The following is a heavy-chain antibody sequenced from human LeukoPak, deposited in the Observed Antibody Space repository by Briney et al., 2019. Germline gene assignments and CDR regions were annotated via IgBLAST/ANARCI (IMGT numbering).Heavy chain of an antibody. J-gene: IGHJ4*02. CDR2: INPNSGGT. V-gene: IGHV1-2*02. D-gene: IGHD3-22*01. Sequence: ASVKVSCKASGYTLTGYYMHWVRQAPGQGLEWMGWINPNSGGTNYAQKFQGRVTMTRDTSISTAYMELSRLRSDDTAVYYCARGGVYYDSSGYPHFDYWGQGTLVTVSS. CDR1: GYTLTGYY. CDR3: ARGGVYYDSSGYPHFDY.